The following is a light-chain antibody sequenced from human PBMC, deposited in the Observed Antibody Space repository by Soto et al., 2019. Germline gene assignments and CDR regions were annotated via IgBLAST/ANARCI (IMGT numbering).Light chain of an antibody. J-gene: IGKJ1*01. V-gene: IGKV3-15*01. CDR2: GAS. CDR1: QSVRSRY. Sequence: EIVLTQSPATLSLSLGDRATLSCRASQSVRSRYLAWYQQKPGQAPRLVIHGASTRATGIPARFSGSGSGTEFTLTISSLQSEDLAVYYCQQYDDWPRTFGQGTTVDI. CDR3: QQYDDWPRT.